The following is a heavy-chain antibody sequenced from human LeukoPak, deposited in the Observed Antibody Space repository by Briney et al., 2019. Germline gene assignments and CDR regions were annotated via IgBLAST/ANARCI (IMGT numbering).Heavy chain of an antibody. V-gene: IGHV3-23*01. D-gene: IGHD4-17*01. CDR2: ISGSGGST. J-gene: IGHJ4*02. CDR1: GFTFSGYA. Sequence: GGSPRLSCAASGFTFSGYAMSWVRQAPGKGLEWVSAISGSGGSTYYADSVKGRFTISRDNSKNTLYLQMNSLRAEDTAVYYCAKDGSDYGDYEAVDYWGQGTLVTASS. CDR3: AKDGSDYGDYEAVDY.